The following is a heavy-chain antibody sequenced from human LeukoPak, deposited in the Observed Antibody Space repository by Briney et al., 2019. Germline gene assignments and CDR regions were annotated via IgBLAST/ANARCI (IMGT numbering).Heavy chain of an antibody. Sequence: SETLSLTCTVSGYSISSGYYWGWIRQPPGKGLEWIGSIYHSGSTYYNPSLKSRVTISVDTSKNQFSLKLSSVTAADTAVYYCARLGITMVRGVESFDYWGQGTLVTVSS. CDR3: ARLGITMVRGVESFDY. CDR1: GYSISSGYY. J-gene: IGHJ4*02. V-gene: IGHV4-38-2*02. CDR2: IYHSGST. D-gene: IGHD3-10*01.